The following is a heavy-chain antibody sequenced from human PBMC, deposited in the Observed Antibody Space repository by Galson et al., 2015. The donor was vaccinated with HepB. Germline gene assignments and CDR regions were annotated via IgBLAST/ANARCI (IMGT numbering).Heavy chain of an antibody. CDR3: ARDILTAGGPYYFDY. D-gene: IGHD3-9*01. CDR2: ISAYNGNT. J-gene: IGHJ4*02. Sequence: SVKVSCKASGYTFTSYGISWVRQAPGQGLEWMGWISAYNGNTNYAQKLQGRVTMTTDTSTSTAYMELRSLRSDDTAVYYCARDILTAGGPYYFDYWGQGTLVTVSS. CDR1: GYTFTSYG. V-gene: IGHV1-18*04.